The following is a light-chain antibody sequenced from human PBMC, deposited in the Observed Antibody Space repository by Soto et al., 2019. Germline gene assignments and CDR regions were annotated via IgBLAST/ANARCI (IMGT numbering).Light chain of an antibody. Sequence: QSVLTQPPSVSGAPGQRVTISCTGSSSNIGAGYDVHWYQQLPGTAPRLLIYINSNRPSGVPHRFSAPRSDTSASLAITRLRAQAEADSYYQSYETSRRGSYVFGTGTKLTVL. CDR3: QSYETSRRGSYV. CDR2: INS. J-gene: IGLJ1*01. V-gene: IGLV1-40*01. CDR1: SSNIGAGYD.